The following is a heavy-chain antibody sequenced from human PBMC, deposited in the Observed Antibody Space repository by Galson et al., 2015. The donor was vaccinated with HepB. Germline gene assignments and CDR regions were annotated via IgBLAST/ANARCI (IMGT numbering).Heavy chain of an antibody. D-gene: IGHD3-22*01. CDR1: GGSISSYY. CDR2: IYYSGST. J-gene: IGHJ6*02. CDR3: ARFVHYYDSSAFMDV. V-gene: IGHV4-59*08. Sequence: ETLSLTCTVSGGSISSYYWSWIRQPPGKGLEWIGYIYYSGSTNYNPSLKSRVTISVDTSKNQFSLKLSSVTAADTAVYYCARFVHYYDSSAFMDVWGQGTTVTVSS.